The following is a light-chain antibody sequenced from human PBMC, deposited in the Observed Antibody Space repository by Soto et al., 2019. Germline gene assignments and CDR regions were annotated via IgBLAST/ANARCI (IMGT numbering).Light chain of an antibody. CDR3: QQYISYPNT. CDR1: QTTNTW. J-gene: IGKJ2*01. Sequence: GDRVTITCRASQTTNTWLAWYQQKPGTAPKLLIYDASSLEGGVPSRFSASGSGTEFTLTISSLQPDDLATYYCQQYISYPNTFGQGTKAEIK. CDR2: DAS. V-gene: IGKV1-5*01.